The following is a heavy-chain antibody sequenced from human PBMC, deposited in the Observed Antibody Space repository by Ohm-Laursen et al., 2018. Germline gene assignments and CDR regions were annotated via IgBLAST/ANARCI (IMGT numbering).Heavy chain of an antibody. D-gene: IGHD1-14*01. Sequence: SLRLSCAASGFTFSSYAMSWVRQAPGKGLEWVSGISWNSGSIGYADSVKGRFTISRDNAKNSLYLQMNSLRAEDTALYYCAKAELARGDYYYYGMDVWGQGTTVTVSS. J-gene: IGHJ6*02. CDR1: GFTFSSYA. CDR2: ISWNSGSI. CDR3: AKAELARGDYYYYGMDV. V-gene: IGHV3-9*01.